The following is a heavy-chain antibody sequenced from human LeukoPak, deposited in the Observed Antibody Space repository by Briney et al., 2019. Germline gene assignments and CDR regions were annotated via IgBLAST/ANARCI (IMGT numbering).Heavy chain of an antibody. V-gene: IGHV3-7*04. CDR1: GFTFRSYW. Sequence: PGGSLRLSCAASGFTFRSYWMSWVRQAPGKGLEWVANIKEDGSEKYYVDSVKGRFTISRDNAKNSVYMQLNSLRVEDTAVYYCSRGLTVSDYWGQGTLVTVSS. J-gene: IGHJ4*02. CDR2: IKEDGSEK. D-gene: IGHD4-17*01. CDR3: SRGLTVSDY.